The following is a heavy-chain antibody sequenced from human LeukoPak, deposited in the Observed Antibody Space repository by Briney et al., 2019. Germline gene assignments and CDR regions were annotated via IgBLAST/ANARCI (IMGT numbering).Heavy chain of an antibody. Sequence: GESLKISCKGSGYSFTSYWIGWVRQMPGKGLEWMGIIYPGDSRTKYSSPSFQGQVTISADKSISTAYLQWSSLKASDTAIYYCATRYYWGQGTLVTVSS. CDR2: IYPGDSRT. V-gene: IGHV5-51*01. D-gene: IGHD2-15*01. CDR3: ATRYY. CDR1: GYSFTSYW. J-gene: IGHJ4*02.